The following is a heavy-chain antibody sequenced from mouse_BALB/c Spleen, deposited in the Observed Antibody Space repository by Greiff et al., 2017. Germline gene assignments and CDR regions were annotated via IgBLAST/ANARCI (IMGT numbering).Heavy chain of an antibody. CDR1: GFTFSSYG. Sequence: EVNVVESGGDLVKPGGSLKLSCAASGFTFSSYGMSWVRQTPDKRLEWVATISSGGSYTYYPDSVKGRFTISRDNAKNTLYLQMSSLKSEDTAMYYCARHSYYGKDYYAMDYWGQGTSVTVSS. V-gene: IGHV5-6*01. CDR2: ISSGGSYT. D-gene: IGHD2-1*01. CDR3: ARHSYYGKDYYAMDY. J-gene: IGHJ4*01.